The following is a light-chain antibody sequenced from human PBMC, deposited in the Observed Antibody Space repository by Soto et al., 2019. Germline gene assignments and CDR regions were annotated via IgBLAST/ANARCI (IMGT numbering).Light chain of an antibody. Sequence: EIVLTQSPGTLSLSPGERATLSCRASQSVNRDYLAWYQQKPGQAPRLLIYGASSRATGIPERFSGSGSATDFTLTVSRLEPEDFALCYCQHYSTSQYTFGQGTRLEIK. CDR2: GAS. V-gene: IGKV3-20*01. CDR1: QSVNRDY. J-gene: IGKJ2*01. CDR3: QHYSTSQYT.